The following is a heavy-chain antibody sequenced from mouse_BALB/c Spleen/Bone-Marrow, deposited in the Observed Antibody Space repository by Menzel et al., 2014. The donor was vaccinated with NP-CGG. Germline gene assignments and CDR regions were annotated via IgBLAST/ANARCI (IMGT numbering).Heavy chain of an antibody. CDR3: SRGRRDALDY. CDR1: GYTFTSXY. V-gene: IGHV1S16*01. J-gene: IGHJ4*01. Sequence: VQLQESGAELVKPGASVKLSCKASGYTFTSXYXYWVXQRPXXGXXWFXXINPSNGGTNFNEKFKNKATLTVDKSSSTAYMQLSSLTSEDSAVYYCSRGRRDALDYWGQGTSVTVSS. CDR2: INPSNGGT.